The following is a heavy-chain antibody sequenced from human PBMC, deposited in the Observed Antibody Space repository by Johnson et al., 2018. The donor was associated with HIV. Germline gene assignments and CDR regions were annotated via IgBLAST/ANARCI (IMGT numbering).Heavy chain of an antibody. CDR1: GFTFSDYY. D-gene: IGHD6-19*01. Sequence: VQLVESGGGLVKPGGSLRLSCAASGFTFSDYYMSWIRQAPGKGLEWISYIGTAGDTYYPGSGKGGFTISRENAKNSLFLQMNSLRAGDTAVYYCVKSGGGWSDSFDIWGQGTMVTVSS. CDR2: IGTAGDT. V-gene: IGHV3-13*01. J-gene: IGHJ3*02. CDR3: VKSGGGWSDSFDI.